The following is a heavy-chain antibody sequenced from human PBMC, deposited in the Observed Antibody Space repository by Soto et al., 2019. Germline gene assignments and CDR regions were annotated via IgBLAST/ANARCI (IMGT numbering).Heavy chain of an antibody. CDR2: ISGSGGST. CDR3: AKGSAVAGIGYYFDY. CDR1: GFTFSSYA. Sequence: EVQPLESGGGLVQPGGSLRLSCAASGFTFSSYAMSWVRQAPGKGLEWVSAISGSGGSTYYADSVKGRFTISRDNSKNTLYLQMNSLRAEDTAVYYCAKGSAVAGIGYYFDYWGQGTLVTVSS. J-gene: IGHJ4*02. D-gene: IGHD6-19*01. V-gene: IGHV3-23*01.